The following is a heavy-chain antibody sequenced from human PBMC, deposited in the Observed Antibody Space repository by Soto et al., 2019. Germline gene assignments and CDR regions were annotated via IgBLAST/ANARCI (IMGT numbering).Heavy chain of an antibody. V-gene: IGHV4-61*01. D-gene: IGHD3-22*01. Sequence: SETLSLTCTVSGGSVSSSSYYWGWVRQPPGKGLEWIGYIYYSGSTNYNPSLRSRVTISVDTSKNQFSLNLRSLTAADTAVYYCARIESSGYFSDWGQGTLVTVSS. CDR2: IYYSGST. CDR3: ARIESSGYFSD. CDR1: GGSVSSSSYY. J-gene: IGHJ4*02.